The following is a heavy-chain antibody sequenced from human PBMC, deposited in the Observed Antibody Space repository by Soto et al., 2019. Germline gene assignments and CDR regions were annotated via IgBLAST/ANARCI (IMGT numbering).Heavy chain of an antibody. J-gene: IGHJ4*02. CDR2: ISGSGSNT. Sequence: GGSLRLSCVASAFTLSDYAMTWVRQAPGKGLQWVSAISGSGSNTYYPDSVRGRFTISRDNSKNTLYLQMNSLRAEDTAVYYCAKSITARPFDYWGQGALVTVSS. CDR1: AFTLSDYA. V-gene: IGHV3-23*01. CDR3: AKSITARPFDY. D-gene: IGHD6-6*01.